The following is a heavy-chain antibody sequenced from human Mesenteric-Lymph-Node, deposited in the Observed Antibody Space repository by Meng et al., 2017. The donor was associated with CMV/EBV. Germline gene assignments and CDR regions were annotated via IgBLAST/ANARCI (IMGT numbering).Heavy chain of an antibody. CDR1: GYTFSGNY. D-gene: IGHD2-15*01. V-gene: IGHV1-2*02. J-gene: IGHJ6*02. CDR2: TNPKVQTT. Sequence: ASVKVSCKASGYTFSGNYIHWVRQAPGQGLEWLGWTNPKVQTTKFSQKFQGRLTMTGDTSISTVYMELSRLKYDDTAIYYCARDLAYCSGGACPLMDVWGQGTTVTVS. CDR3: ARDLAYCSGGACPLMDV.